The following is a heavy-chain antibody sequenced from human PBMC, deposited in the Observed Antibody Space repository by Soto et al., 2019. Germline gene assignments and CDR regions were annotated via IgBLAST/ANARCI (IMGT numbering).Heavy chain of an antibody. CDR1: GGSISSSSYY. Sequence: PSETLSLTCTVSGGSISSSSYYWCWILHPPGKGLEWIGSIYYSGSTYYNPSLKSRVTISVDTSKNQFSLKLSSVTAADTAVYYCVALRYFDWLAKGFEFDPWGQGTLVTVSS. CDR2: IYYSGST. J-gene: IGHJ5*02. CDR3: VALRYFDWLAKGFEFDP. D-gene: IGHD3-9*01. V-gene: IGHV4-39*01.